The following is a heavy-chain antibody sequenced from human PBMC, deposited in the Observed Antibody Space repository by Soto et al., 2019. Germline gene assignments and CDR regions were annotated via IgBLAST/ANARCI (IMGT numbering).Heavy chain of an antibody. Sequence: PSETLSLTCAVSGGSISSSYWWSWVRQPPGKGLEWIGEIYHSGSANYNPSLKSRVTISVDNSKNQFSLKLSSVTAADTAVYYCARYTAASGTYYFDYWGQGTLVTVSS. D-gene: IGHD6-13*01. CDR3: ARYTAASGTYYFDY. V-gene: IGHV4-4*02. CDR1: GGSISSSYW. CDR2: IYHSGSA. J-gene: IGHJ4*02.